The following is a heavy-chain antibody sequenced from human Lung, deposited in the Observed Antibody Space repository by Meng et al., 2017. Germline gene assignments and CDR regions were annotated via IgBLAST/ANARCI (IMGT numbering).Heavy chain of an antibody. J-gene: IGHJ4*02. CDR3: ARDEDISAAGKLFGDY. D-gene: IGHD6-25*01. CDR2: INPKSGDT. CDR1: GYNFPDYY. V-gene: IGHV1-2*06. Sequence: QVQLVQSGAEVKKPGASVKVSCKPSGYNFPDYYIRWVRRAPGQGLEWMGRINPKSGDTHYAQKFQARITITGDTSISTAYMELSGLRSDDTAMYYCARDEDISAAGKLFGDYWGQGTLVTVSS.